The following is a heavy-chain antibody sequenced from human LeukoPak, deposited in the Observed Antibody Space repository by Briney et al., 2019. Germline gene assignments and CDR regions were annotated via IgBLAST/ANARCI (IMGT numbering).Heavy chain of an antibody. Sequence: ASVKVSCKACGYTFSGNWIHWVRQAPGQGLEWMGIINPNDGMTSYAQRFQSRVTLTRDMSTSSVYMELSSLTSDDTAVYYCARDHSNSRTWWCDSWGQGPLVTVSS. CDR3: ARDHSNSRTWWCDS. V-gene: IGHV1-46*01. J-gene: IGHJ5*01. CDR1: GYTFSGNW. D-gene: IGHD2-2*01. CDR2: INPNDGMT.